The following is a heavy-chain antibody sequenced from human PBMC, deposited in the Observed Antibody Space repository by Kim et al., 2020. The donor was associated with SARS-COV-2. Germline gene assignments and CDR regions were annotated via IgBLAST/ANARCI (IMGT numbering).Heavy chain of an antibody. CDR1: GFTVSSNY. CDR3: ARAVVGAAGP. Sequence: GGSLRLSCAASGFTVSSNYMSWVRQAPGKGLEWVSVIYSGGSTYYADSAKGRCTISRDNSKNTMHHQMNSLRAADTAVYYCARAVVGAAGPWGQGTLVTV. J-gene: IGHJ5*02. D-gene: IGHD6-13*01. V-gene: IGHV3-66*01. CDR2: IYSGGST.